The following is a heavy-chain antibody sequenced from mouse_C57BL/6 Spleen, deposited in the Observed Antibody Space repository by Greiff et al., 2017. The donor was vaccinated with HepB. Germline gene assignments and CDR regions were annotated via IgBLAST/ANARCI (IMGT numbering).Heavy chain of an antibody. J-gene: IGHJ1*03. CDR2: IDPEDGDT. Sequence: VQLQQSGAELVRPGASVKLSCTASGFNIKDYYMHWVKQRPEQGLEWIGRIDPEDGDTEYAPKFQGKATMTADTSSNTAYLQLSSLTSEDTAVYYCTLVPLPGYFDVWGTGTTVTVSS. CDR3: TLVPLPGYFDV. CDR1: GFNIKDYY. D-gene: IGHD6-2*01. V-gene: IGHV14-1*01.